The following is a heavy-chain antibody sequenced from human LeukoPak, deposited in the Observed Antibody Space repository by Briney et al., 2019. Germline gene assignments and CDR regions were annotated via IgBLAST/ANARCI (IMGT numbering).Heavy chain of an antibody. J-gene: IGHJ4*02. CDR2: ISWNSGSI. Sequence: GGSLRLSCAASGFTFDDYAMHWVRQAPGKGLEWVSGISWNSGSIGYADSVKGRFTISRDNAKNSLYLQMNSLRAEDTALYYCAKDDYDILTGYYWWGQGTLVTVSS. CDR1: GFTFDDYA. D-gene: IGHD3-9*01. CDR3: AKDDYDILTGYYW. V-gene: IGHV3-9*01.